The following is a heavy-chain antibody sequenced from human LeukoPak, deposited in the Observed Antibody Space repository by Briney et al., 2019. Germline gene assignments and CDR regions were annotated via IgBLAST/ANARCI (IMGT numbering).Heavy chain of an antibody. Sequence: GGSLRLSCAASGFTFSRSAMHWVRQAPGKGLEWVAIISYDGGNKYYADSVKGRFTISRDNSKNTLYLQMNSLRAEDTAVYYCAKISMVNSGLSSGYPSGYYYYMDVWGKGTTVTISS. D-gene: IGHD3-22*01. CDR3: AKISMVNSGLSSGYPSGYYYYMDV. CDR2: ISYDGGNK. J-gene: IGHJ6*03. V-gene: IGHV3-30*18. CDR1: GFTFSRSA.